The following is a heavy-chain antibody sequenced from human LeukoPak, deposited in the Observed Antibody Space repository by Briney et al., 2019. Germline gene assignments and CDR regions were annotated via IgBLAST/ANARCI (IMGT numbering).Heavy chain of an antibody. V-gene: IGHV3-66*04. J-gene: IGHJ4*02. D-gene: IGHD2-15*01. CDR3: ARQLPHIYYFDC. Sequence: GGSLRLSCAASGFTFSSYAMSWVRQAPGKGLEWVSVIYSGGSTYYADSVKGRFTISRDNSKNTLYLQMNSLRAEDTAVYYCARQLPHIYYFDCWGQGTLVTVSS. CDR2: IYSGGST. CDR1: GFTFSSYA.